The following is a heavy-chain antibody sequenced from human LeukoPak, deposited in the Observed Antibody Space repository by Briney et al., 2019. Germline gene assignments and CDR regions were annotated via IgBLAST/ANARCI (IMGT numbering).Heavy chain of an antibody. J-gene: IGHJ3*02. D-gene: IGHD4-17*01. CDR2: SYYSGST. CDR1: GGCISSSEYN. V-gene: IGHV4-30-4*01. Sequence: PSQTLFLTCTVSGGCISSSEYNWSWMRQPPGKGLEWIGYSYYSGSTYYNPSLKSRVTISVDTSKNQFSLKLSSVTAADTAVYYCARDSGYDYGDYGTAFDIWGQGTMVTVSS. CDR3: ARDSGYDYGDYGTAFDI.